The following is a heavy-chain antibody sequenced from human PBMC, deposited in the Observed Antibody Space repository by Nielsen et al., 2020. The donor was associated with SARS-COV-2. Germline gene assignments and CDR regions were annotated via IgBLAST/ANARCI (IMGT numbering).Heavy chain of an antibody. J-gene: IGHJ4*02. Sequence: WIRQPPGKGLEWIGYIYYSGSTYYNPSLKSRVTISVDTSKNQFSLKLSSVTAADTAVYYCARDSVAGFGYWGQGTLVTVSS. CDR3: ARDSVAGFGY. V-gene: IGHV4-31*02. CDR2: IYYSGST. D-gene: IGHD4-23*01.